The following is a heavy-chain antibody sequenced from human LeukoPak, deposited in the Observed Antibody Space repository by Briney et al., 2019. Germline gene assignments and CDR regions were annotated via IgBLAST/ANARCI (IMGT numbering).Heavy chain of an antibody. CDR2: FDTKIGDT. CDR3: SISSHFCDNPFLDP. Sequence: ASVKVSCKVSGGQVTSFAMHWVRQAPGKGLEWMGGFDTKIGDTVYAQKFQGRLTLAEETSADTAYMELSSLRSEDTALYYCSISSHFCDNPFLDPGGQGTLVTVPS. CDR1: GGQVTSFA. V-gene: IGHV1-24*01. J-gene: IGHJ5*02. D-gene: IGHD2/OR15-2a*01.